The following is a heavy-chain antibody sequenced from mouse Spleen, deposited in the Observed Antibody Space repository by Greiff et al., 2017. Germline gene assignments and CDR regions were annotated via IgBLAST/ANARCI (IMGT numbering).Heavy chain of an antibody. V-gene: IGHV1-15*01. J-gene: IGHJ4*01. CDR2: IDPETGGT. Sequence: QVQLKESGAELVRPGASVTLSCKASGYTFTDYEMHWVKQTPVHGLEWIGAIDPETGGTAYNQKFKGKAILTADKSSSTAYMELRSLTSEDSAIYYSTRKVRRYVYYAMDYWGQGTSVTVSS. D-gene: IGHD2-14*01. CDR1: GYTFTDYE. CDR3: TRKVRRYVYYAMDY.